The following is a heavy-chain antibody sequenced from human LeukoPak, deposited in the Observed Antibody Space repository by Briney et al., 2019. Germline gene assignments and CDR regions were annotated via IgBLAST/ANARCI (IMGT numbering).Heavy chain of an antibody. CDR3: AGQKDPRPIDY. J-gene: IGHJ4*02. CDR2: INPSSGGT. V-gene: IGHV1-2*02. CDR1: GYTFIAYY. Sequence: ASVKVSCRASGYTFIAYYMHWVRQAPGQGLEWMGWINPSSGGTNYAQKFRGRVTMTRDTSISTAYMELSELRSDDTAVYYCAGQKDPRPIDYWGQGTLITVSS.